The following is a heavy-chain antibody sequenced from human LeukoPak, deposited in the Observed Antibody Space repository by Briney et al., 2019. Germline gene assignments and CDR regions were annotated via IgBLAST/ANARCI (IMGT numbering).Heavy chain of an antibody. Sequence: SETLSLTCAVYGGSFSGYYWSWIRQPPGKGLEWIGEINHSGSTYYNPSLKSRVTISVDTSKNQFSLKLSSVTAADTAVYYCARVYSSGWYRERGGFDYWGQGTLVTVSS. J-gene: IGHJ4*02. CDR1: GGSFSGYY. V-gene: IGHV4-34*01. D-gene: IGHD6-19*01. CDR2: INHSGST. CDR3: ARVYSSGWYRERGGFDY.